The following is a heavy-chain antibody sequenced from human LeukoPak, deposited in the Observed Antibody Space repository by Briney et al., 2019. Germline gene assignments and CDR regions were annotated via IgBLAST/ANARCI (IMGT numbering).Heavy chain of an antibody. CDR2: MYSTGTT. CDR1: GFIVSTNY. CDR3: AREGYCSTTRCSYFDN. V-gene: IGHV3-53*01. D-gene: IGHD2-2*01. Sequence: GGSLRLSCAVTGFIVSTNYMNWVRQAPGKGPEWVSVMYSTGTTYYADSVKGRFTVSRDNSKNTLYLQMSSLRAEDTAVYYCAREGYCSTTRCSYFDNWGQGTLVTVSS. J-gene: IGHJ4*02.